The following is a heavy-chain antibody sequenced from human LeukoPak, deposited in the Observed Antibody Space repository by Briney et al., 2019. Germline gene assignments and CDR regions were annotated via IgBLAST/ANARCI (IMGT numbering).Heavy chain of an antibody. CDR3: ARYGSGNYYHRGFDS. D-gene: IGHD3-10*01. V-gene: IGHV4-59*01. CDR2: IYYSGTT. J-gene: IGHJ4*02. CDR1: GDSISSYY. Sequence: SETLSLTCTVSGDSISSYYWSWIRQPPGKGLEWIGYIYYSGTTSYNPSLRSRLTISVDTSKNQFSLRLTSVIAADAAVYYCARYGSGNYYHRGFDSWGQGTLVTVSS.